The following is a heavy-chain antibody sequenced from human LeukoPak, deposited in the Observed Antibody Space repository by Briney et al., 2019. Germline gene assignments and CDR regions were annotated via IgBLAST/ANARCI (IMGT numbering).Heavy chain of an antibody. CDR2: IYYSGST. V-gene: IGHV4-39*07. D-gene: IGHD1-26*01. Sequence: SETLSLTCTVSGGSITSNTYYYGWIRQPPGKGLEWIASIYYSGSTYYNPSLKSRVTISMDTSKNQFSLKLSSVTAADTAVYYCASGLVGSPLDYWGQGTLVTVSS. CDR1: GGSITSNTYY. J-gene: IGHJ4*02. CDR3: ASGLVGSPLDY.